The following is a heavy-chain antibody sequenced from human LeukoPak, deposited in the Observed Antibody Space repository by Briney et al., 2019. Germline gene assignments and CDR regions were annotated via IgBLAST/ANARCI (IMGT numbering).Heavy chain of an antibody. CDR1: GFTFTSYS. CDR2: ISSSSSYI. J-gene: IGHJ4*02. CDR3: ARAEGDSSSWYRY. D-gene: IGHD6-13*01. V-gene: IGHV3-21*01. Sequence: GGSLRLSCAASGFTFTSYSMNWVRQAPGKGLEWVSSISSSSSYIYYADSVKGRFTISRDNAKNSLYLQMNSLRAEDTAVYYCARAEGDSSSWYRYWGQGTLVTVSS.